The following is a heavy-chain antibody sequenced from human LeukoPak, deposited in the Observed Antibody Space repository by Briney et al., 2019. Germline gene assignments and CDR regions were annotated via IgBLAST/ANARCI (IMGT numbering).Heavy chain of an antibody. CDR1: GYSITSYH. D-gene: IGHD1-26*01. CDR3: ARQGGMQWELLSYFDY. CDR2: VSNSGST. V-gene: IGHV4-4*07. J-gene: IGHJ4*02. Sequence: SETLSLTCSVSGYSITSYHWSWIRQPAGKGLEWIGRVSNSGSTNYNPSLKSRVTMSLDTSKNQFSLKLSSVTAADTAVYYCARQGGMQWELLSYFDYWGQGTLVTVSS.